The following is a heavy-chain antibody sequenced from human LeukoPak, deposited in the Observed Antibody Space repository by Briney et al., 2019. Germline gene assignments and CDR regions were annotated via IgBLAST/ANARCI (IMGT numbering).Heavy chain of an antibody. CDR1: GFIFSNYA. J-gene: IGHJ5*02. CDR2: ISYDGSNK. D-gene: IGHD6-13*01. V-gene: IGHV3-30-3*01. Sequence: GALRLSCAASGFIFSNYAMHWVRQAPGKGLEWVAVISYDGSNKYYADSVKGRFTISRDNSKNTLFLQMNSLKPEDTAVYYCAGDLDSSSWYILWFDPWGQGTLVTVSS. CDR3: AGDLDSSSWYILWFDP.